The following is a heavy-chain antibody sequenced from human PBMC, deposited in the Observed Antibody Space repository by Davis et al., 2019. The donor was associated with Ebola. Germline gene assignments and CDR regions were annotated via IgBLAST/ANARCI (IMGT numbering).Heavy chain of an antibody. CDR1: GDSVSGGSGA. V-gene: IGHV6-1*01. CDR2: TYYSSKWYN. CDR3: ARGWLRGKFDP. J-gene: IGHJ5*02. Sequence: LRLSCAISGDSVSGGSGAWNWLRQSPLRGLEWLGRTYYSSKWYNDYATYVKSRITINPDTSTNQFSLQLNSVTPEETAVYYCARGWLRGKFDPWGQGTLVTVSS. D-gene: IGHD6-19*01.